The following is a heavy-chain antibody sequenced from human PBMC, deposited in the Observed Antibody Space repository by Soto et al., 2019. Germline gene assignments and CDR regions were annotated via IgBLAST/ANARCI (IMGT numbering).Heavy chain of an antibody. V-gene: IGHV1-3*01. CDR2: INAGNGNT. CDR3: ARPKITYYYDSSYPLLPEDDAFDI. J-gene: IGHJ3*02. CDR1: GYTFTSYA. Sequence: ASVKVTCKASGYTFTSYAMHWVRQAPGQRLEWMGWINAGNGNTKYSQKFQGRVTITRDTSASTAYMELSSLRSEDPAVYYCARPKITYYYDSSYPLLPEDDAFDIWGQGTMVTVSS. D-gene: IGHD3-22*01.